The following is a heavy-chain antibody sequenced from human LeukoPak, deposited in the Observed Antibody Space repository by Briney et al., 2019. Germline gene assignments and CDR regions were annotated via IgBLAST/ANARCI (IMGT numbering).Heavy chain of an antibody. V-gene: IGHV3-33*01. Sequence: GGSLRLSCAASGFTFNTYGMHWVRQAPGKGLEWVAVIWYDGSNKYFADSVKGRFTISRDNSKNSLYLQMNSLGAEDTAMYYCARALYSYGVLDYWGRGTLVCVSS. CDR1: GFTFNTYG. D-gene: IGHD5-18*01. J-gene: IGHJ4*01. CDR2: IWYDGSNK. CDR3: ARALYSYGVLDY.